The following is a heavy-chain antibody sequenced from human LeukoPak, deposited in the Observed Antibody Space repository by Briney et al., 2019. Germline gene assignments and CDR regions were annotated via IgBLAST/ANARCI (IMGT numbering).Heavy chain of an antibody. V-gene: IGHV4-34*01. J-gene: IGHJ6*02. D-gene: IGHD2-2*01. CDR1: GGSFSGYY. Sequence: PSETLSLTCAVYGGSFSGYYWSWIRQPPGKGLEWIGEINHSGSTNYNPSLKSRVTISVDTSKNQFSLKLSSVTAADTAVYYCARDTGYCSSTSCESYYYYGMDVWGQGTTVTVSS. CDR2: INHSGST. CDR3: ARDTGYCSSTSCESYYYYGMDV.